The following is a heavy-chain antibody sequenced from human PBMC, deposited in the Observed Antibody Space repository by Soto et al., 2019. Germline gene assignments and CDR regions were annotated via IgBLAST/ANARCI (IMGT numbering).Heavy chain of an antibody. CDR3: VRDVGPITIFGEALSGYFDS. Sequence: GGSLRLSCAASGFAFNNYWMSWVRQAPGKGPEWVASIKYDGSERYYVDSVKGRFTVSRDNAKNSLSMHLNSLRADDTAVYYCVRDVGPITIFGEALSGYFDSWGQGTLVTVSS. V-gene: IGHV3-7*03. CDR1: GFAFNNYW. CDR2: IKYDGSER. D-gene: IGHD3-3*01. J-gene: IGHJ4*02.